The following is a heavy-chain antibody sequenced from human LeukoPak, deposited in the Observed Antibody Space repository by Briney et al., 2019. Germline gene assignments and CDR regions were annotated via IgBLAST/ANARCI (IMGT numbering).Heavy chain of an antibody. V-gene: IGHV3-30*02. D-gene: IGHD1-26*01. Sequence: GGSLRLSCAASGFTFSNYGMHWVRRAPGKGLEWVAVIWSGGTDKYYADSVKGRFTVSRDNSKNTLHLQMNSLRAEDTAVYYCGKRLTSWELEYWGQGTLVTVSS. CDR1: GFTFSNYG. CDR3: GKRLTSWELEY. J-gene: IGHJ4*02. CDR2: IWSGGTDK.